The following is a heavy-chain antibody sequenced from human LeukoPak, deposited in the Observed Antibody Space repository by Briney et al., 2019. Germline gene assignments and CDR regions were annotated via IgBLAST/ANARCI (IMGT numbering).Heavy chain of an antibody. CDR1: GFTFSTYA. CDR2: ISDDGSGT. Sequence: SGGSLRLSCAASGFTFSTYAKHWVRQAPGKGLEYVSAISDDGSGTYYANSVKGRFTISRDNSRNTLYLQMGSLRFEDMAVYFCARRYCTSSGCSAFDSWGQGTLVTVSS. V-gene: IGHV3-64*01. J-gene: IGHJ4*02. CDR3: ARRYCTSSGCSAFDS. D-gene: IGHD2-8*01.